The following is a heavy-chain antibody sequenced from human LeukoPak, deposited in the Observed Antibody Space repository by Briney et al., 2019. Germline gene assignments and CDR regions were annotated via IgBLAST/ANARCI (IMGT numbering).Heavy chain of an antibody. CDR2: IWYDGSNQ. V-gene: IGHV3-33*01. CDR1: GFTFSNHG. D-gene: IGHD2-21*02. J-gene: IGHJ4*02. Sequence: PGGSLRLSCAASGFTFSNHGMHWVRQAPGKGLEWVAVIWYDGSNQYYADSVKGRFTISRDNSKNMVYLQMNSLRAEDTATYYCARCGDGKRFDYWGQGTLVTVSS. CDR3: ARCGDGKRFDY.